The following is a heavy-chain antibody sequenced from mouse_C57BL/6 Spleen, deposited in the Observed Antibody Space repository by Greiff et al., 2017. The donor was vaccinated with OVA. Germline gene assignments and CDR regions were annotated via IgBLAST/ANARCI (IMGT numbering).Heavy chain of an antibody. CDR1: GYTFTDYN. J-gene: IGHJ1*03. V-gene: IGHV1-22*01. CDR3: ARTGYYGNWYFDV. Sequence: EVRLQQSGPELVKPGASVKMSCKASGYTFTDYNMHWVKQSHGKSLEWIGYINPNNGGTSYNQKFKGKATLTVNKSSSTAYMELRSLTSEDSAVYYCARTGYYGNWYFDVWGTGTTVTVSS. CDR2: INPNNGGT. D-gene: IGHD1-1*01.